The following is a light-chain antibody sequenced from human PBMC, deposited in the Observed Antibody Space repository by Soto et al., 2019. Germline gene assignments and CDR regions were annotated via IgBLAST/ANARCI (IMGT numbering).Light chain of an antibody. Sequence: SALTQPPSASGSPGQSVTISCTGTSSDVGGYNYVSWYQQYPGRAPKLMIYEVTKRPSGVPDRFSGSKSSNTASLTVSGLQAEDEADYYCSSYAASNNFYFVFGGGTKLTVL. V-gene: IGLV2-8*01. J-gene: IGLJ3*02. CDR1: SSDVGGYNY. CDR2: EVT. CDR3: SSYAASNNFYFV.